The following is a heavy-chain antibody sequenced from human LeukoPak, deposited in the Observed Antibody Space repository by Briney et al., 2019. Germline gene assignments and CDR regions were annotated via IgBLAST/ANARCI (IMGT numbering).Heavy chain of an antibody. V-gene: IGHV4-30-2*01. CDR3: ARGLSDYDADY. D-gene: IGHD5-12*01. CDR2: IYHSGGT. Sequence: SETLSLTCAVSGGSISSGGYSWSWIRQPPGKGLEWIGYIYHSGGTYYNPSLKSRVTISVDRSKNQFSLKLSSVTAADTAVYYCARGLSDYDADYWGQGTLVTVSS. J-gene: IGHJ4*02. CDR1: GGSISSGGYS.